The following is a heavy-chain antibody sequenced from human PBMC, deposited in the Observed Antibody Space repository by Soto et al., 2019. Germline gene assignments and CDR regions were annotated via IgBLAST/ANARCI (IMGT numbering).Heavy chain of an antibody. J-gene: IGHJ6*02. CDR3: ARQRYFPRYIRSWYGGLVVGDYYYCGMDV. D-gene: IGHD6-13*01. CDR1: GYSFTSYW. Sequence: GESLKISCKGAGYSFTSYWIGWVRQTPGKVLQWMGIIYPGDSDTRYSPSFHGQVTISAAKSISAAYLQWSSLKASDTAMYYWARQRYFPRYIRSWYGGLVVGDYYYCGMDVWGQGTTVTVSS. V-gene: IGHV5-51*03. CDR2: IYPGDSDT.